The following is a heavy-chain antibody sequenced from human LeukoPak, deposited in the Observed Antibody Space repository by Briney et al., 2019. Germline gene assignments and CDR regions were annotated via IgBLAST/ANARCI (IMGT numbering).Heavy chain of an antibody. CDR1: GFTFGDYA. V-gene: IGHV3-49*04. CDR2: IRSKAYGGTT. J-gene: IGHJ4*02. Sequence: QAGRSLRLSCTASGFTFGDYAMSWVRQAPGKGLEWVGFIRSKAYGGTTEYAASVKGRFTISRDDSKSIAYLQMNSLKTEDTAVYYCTSMGVGSSWFRPGYYFDYWGQGTLVTVSS. D-gene: IGHD6-13*01. CDR3: TSMGVGSSWFRPGYYFDY.